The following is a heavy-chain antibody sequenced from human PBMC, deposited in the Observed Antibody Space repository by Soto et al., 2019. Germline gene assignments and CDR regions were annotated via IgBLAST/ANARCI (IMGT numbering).Heavy chain of an antibody. D-gene: IGHD4-4*01. CDR3: VKGIVRNYVGDDYYYYYGMDV. V-gene: IGHV3-64D*08. Sequence: GGSLRLSCSASGFTFSSYAMHWVRQAPGKGLEYVSAISSNGGSTYYADSVKGRFTISRDNSKNTLYLQMSSLRAEDTAVYYCVKGIVRNYVGDDYYYYYGMDVWGQGTTVTVSS. CDR2: ISSNGGST. CDR1: GFTFSSYA. J-gene: IGHJ6*02.